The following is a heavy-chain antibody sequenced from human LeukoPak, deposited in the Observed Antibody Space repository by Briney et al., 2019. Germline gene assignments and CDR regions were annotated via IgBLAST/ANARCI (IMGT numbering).Heavy chain of an antibody. V-gene: IGHV4-59*11. CDR3: ARETAMFLDY. Sequence: PSETLSLTCSVSGGSINNHIWSWIRQPPGKGLEWIGYISYSGSANYNPSLKSRVTISVDTSKNQFSLKVTSVTAADTAVYYCARETAMFLDYWGQGTLVTVSS. CDR2: ISYSGSA. CDR1: GGSINNHI. J-gene: IGHJ4*02. D-gene: IGHD5-18*01.